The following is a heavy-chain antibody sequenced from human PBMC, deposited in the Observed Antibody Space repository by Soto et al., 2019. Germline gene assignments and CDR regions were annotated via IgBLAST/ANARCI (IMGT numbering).Heavy chain of an antibody. V-gene: IGHV5-51*01. CDR3: ARLEEATAGY. D-gene: IGHD1-26*01. J-gene: IGHJ4*02. Sequence: GESLKISCNGSGYDFIDYWICWVRQMPGKGLEWVGMIYPGDSDTRYSPSFQGQVTISADRSITTTYLQWSSLKASDTAMYYCARLEEATAGYWGQGTLVTVSS. CDR1: GYDFIDYW. CDR2: IYPGDSDT.